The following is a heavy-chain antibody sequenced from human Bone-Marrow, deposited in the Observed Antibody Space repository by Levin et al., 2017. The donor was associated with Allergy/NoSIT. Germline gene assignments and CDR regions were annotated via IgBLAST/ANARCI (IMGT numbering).Heavy chain of an antibody. J-gene: IGHJ4*02. V-gene: IGHV3-23*01. Sequence: SCAASGFTFSSYAMSWVRQAPGKGLEWVSAISGSGGSTYYADSVKGRFTISRDNSKNTLYLQMNSLRAEDTAVYYCAKTSSGCSGGSCYFDYWGQGTLVTVSS. D-gene: IGHD2-15*01. CDR1: GFTFSSYA. CDR3: AKTSSGCSGGSCYFDY. CDR2: ISGSGGST.